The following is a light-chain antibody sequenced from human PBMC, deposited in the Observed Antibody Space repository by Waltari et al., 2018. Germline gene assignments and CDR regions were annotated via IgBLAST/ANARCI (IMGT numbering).Light chain of an antibody. V-gene: IGKV2-28*01. Sequence: DIVMTQSPLSLPVTPGESASISCRSSQSLLHGSGYNYLDWYVQKPGQYPHLLIYFVSNRASGVPDRFSGSGSGTDFTLKISRVEAEDAGIYYCMQALQLPQTFGEGTKLEIK. CDR3: MQALQLPQT. J-gene: IGKJ4*01. CDR2: FVS. CDR1: QSLLHGSGYNY.